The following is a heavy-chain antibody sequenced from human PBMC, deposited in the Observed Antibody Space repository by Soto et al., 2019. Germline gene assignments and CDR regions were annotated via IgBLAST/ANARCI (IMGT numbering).Heavy chain of an antibody. V-gene: IGHV4-34*01. CDR3: ARAAKPGDYYGMDV. CDR1: GGSFSGYY. Sequence: SETLSLTCAVYGGSFSGYYWSWIRQPPGKGLEWIGEINHGGSTNYFPSLKSRVTISLDTSKNQFSLKLSSVTAADTAVYYCARAAKPGDYYGMDVWGQGTKVTVSS. D-gene: IGHD6-25*01. CDR2: INHGGST. J-gene: IGHJ6*02.